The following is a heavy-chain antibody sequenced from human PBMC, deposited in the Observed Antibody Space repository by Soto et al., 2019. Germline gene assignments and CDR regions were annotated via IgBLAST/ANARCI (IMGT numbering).Heavy chain of an antibody. CDR3: ARGPTMVRGVMPHDY. CDR1: GYTFTIYD. D-gene: IGHD3-10*01. CDR2: MNPNSGNT. Sequence: ASVKVSCKASGYTFTIYDINWVRQATGQGLEWTGWMNPNSGNTGYAQKFQGRVTMTRNTSISTAYMELSSLRSEDTAVYYCARGPTMVRGVMPHDYWGQGTLVTVSX. J-gene: IGHJ4*02. V-gene: IGHV1-8*01.